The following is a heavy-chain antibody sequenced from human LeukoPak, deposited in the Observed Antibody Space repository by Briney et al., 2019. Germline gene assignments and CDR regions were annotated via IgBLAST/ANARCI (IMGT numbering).Heavy chain of an antibody. CDR3: ARLNYYYMDV. J-gene: IGHJ6*03. Sequence: GGSLRLSCAAFGFIFSNYEMKWVRQAPGQGLEWVSYISSSGTTIYYADSVEGRFTISRDNAKNSLYLQMNSLRAEDTAVYYCARLNYYYMDVWGKGTTVTVSS. CDR1: GFIFSNYE. CDR2: ISSSGTTI. V-gene: IGHV3-48*03.